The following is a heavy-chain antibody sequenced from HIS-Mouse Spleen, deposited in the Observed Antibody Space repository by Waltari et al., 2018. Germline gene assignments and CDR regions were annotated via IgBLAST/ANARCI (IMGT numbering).Heavy chain of an antibody. CDR3: ARDLELDAFDI. J-gene: IGHJ3*02. V-gene: IGHV3-74*01. CDR1: GFTFSRYW. Sequence: EVQLVESGGGLVQPGGSLRLSCAASGFTFSRYWMHWVRQAPGKGLVWVSRINSDGSSTSSADSVKGRFTISRDNAKNTLYLQMNSLRAEDTAVYYCARDLELDAFDIWGQGTMVTVSS. CDR2: INSDGSST. D-gene: IGHD1-1*01.